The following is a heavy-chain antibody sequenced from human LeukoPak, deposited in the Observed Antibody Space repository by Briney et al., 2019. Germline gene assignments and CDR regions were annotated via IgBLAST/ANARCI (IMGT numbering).Heavy chain of an antibody. CDR2: INSDGSST. CDR1: GFTFSSYW. J-gene: IGHJ2*01. Sequence: GGSLRLSCEASGFTFSSYWMYWVRQTPGKGLVWVSRINSDGSSTMYADSVKGRFTISRDNAKNTLYLQLNSLRAEDTALYYCARDINWYFDLWGRGTLVTVSS. V-gene: IGHV3-74*03. CDR3: ARDINWYFDL.